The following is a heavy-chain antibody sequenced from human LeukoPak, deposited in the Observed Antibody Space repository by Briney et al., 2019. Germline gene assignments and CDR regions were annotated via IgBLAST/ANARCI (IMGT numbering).Heavy chain of an antibody. D-gene: IGHD3/OR15-3a*01. J-gene: IGHJ3*02. CDR2: ITGTGGST. Sequence: GGSLRLSCAASGFTFTSYAMSWVRQAPGKGLEWVSAITGTGGSTYYAASVKGRFTVSRDNSKNTLYLQMSSLRAEDTAMYYCAKVRDARDWYKDAFDIWGQGTRVTVSS. V-gene: IGHV3-23*01. CDR1: GFTFTSYA. CDR3: AKVRDARDWYKDAFDI.